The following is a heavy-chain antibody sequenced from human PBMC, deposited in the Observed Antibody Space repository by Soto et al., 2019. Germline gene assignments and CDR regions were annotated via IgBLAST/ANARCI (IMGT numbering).Heavy chain of an antibody. CDR3: ARVLVGYYDSSGYNWFDP. CDR1: GGSISSGGYY. J-gene: IGHJ5*02. Sequence: PSETLSLTCTVSGGSISSGGYYWSWIRQHPGKGLEWIGYIYYSGSTYYNPSLKSRVTISVDTSKNQFSLKLSSVTAADTAVYYCARVLVGYYDSSGYNWFDPWGQGTLVTVSS. D-gene: IGHD3-22*01. CDR2: IYYSGST. V-gene: IGHV4-31*03.